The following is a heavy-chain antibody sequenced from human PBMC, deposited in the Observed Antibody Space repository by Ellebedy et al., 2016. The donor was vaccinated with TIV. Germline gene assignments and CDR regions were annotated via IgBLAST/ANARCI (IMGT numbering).Heavy chain of an antibody. D-gene: IGHD6-6*01. CDR1: GYSFTSYW. V-gene: IGHV5-51*01. CDR2: IYPGYSDT. Sequence: GESLKISCKGSGYSFTSYWIGWVRQMPGKGLEWMGIIYPGYSDTRYSPSFQGQVTISADKSINTAYLQWRSLTASDTAIYYCARGPNSPARPMRGAYWGQGTLVTVSS. CDR3: ARGPNSPARPMRGAY. J-gene: IGHJ4*02.